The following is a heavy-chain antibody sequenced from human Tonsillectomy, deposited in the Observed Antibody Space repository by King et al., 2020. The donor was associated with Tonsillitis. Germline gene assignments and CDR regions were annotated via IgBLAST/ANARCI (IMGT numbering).Heavy chain of an antibody. CDR3: ARDCSGGSCYPYYYGMDV. CDR2: ISSSSSYI. D-gene: IGHD2-15*01. J-gene: IGHJ6*02. CDR1: GFTFSSYS. Sequence: DVQLVESGGGLVKPGGSLRLSCAASGFTFSSYSMNWVRQSPGKGLEWVSSISSSSSYIYYADSVKGRFAISRDNAKHSLYLQMNSLRAEDTAVYYCARDCSGGSCYPYYYGMDVWGQGTTVTVSS. V-gene: IGHV3-21*01.